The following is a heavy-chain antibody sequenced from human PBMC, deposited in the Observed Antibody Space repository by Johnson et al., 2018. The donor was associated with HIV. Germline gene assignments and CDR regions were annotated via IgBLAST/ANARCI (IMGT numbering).Heavy chain of an antibody. D-gene: IGHD3/OR15-3a*01. CDR3: ARDGRGLDAFDI. Sequence: QVQVVESGGGLVKPGGSLRLSCAASGFTFSDYYMSWIRQAPEKGLEWISYISSSGGTIFYADSVKGRFTISRDIAKNTLYLQMNSLRAEDTAVYYCARDGRGLDAFDIWGQGTVVTVSS. V-gene: IGHV3-11*04. CDR1: GFTFSDYY. J-gene: IGHJ3*02. CDR2: ISSSGGTI.